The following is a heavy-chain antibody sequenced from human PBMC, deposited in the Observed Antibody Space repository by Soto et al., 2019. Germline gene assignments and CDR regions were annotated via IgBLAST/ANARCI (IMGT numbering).Heavy chain of an antibody. D-gene: IGHD2-2*01. V-gene: IGHV1-69*01. CDR3: ARSQGSSTSLEIYYYYYYGMDV. CDR1: GGNFSNYA. CDR2: IIPISGTA. Sequence: QVQLVPSGAEAKKPGSSVKVSCKASGGNFSNYAISWVRQAAGQGLEWMGGIIPISGTANYAQKFPGRVTITAGESARTAYMELSSLRSEDTAVYYCARSQGSSTSLEIYYYYYYGMDVWGQGTTVTVSS. J-gene: IGHJ6*02.